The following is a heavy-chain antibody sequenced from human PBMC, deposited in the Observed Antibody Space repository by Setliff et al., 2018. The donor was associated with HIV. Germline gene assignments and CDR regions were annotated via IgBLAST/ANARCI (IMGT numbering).Heavy chain of an antibody. Sequence: PGGSLRLSCVASGFAFNDYGMHWVRQAPGKGLEWVTFIRYDSSNKYYADSVKGRFTISRDNSKNMVFLQMNSLRPEDTALYYCAKGASGWSPDYWGQGTLVTVSS. CDR3: AKGASGWSPDY. CDR2: IRYDSSNK. J-gene: IGHJ4*02. D-gene: IGHD6-19*01. V-gene: IGHV3-30*02. CDR1: GFAFNDYG.